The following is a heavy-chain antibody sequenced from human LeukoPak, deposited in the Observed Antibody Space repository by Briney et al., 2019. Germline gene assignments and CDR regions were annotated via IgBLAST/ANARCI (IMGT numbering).Heavy chain of an antibody. CDR2: ISYDGSNK. V-gene: IGHV3-30-3*01. CDR1: GFTFSSYA. J-gene: IGHJ4*02. D-gene: IGHD3-10*01. CDR3: ARDRAMVRGVALDY. Sequence: GRSLRLSCAASGFTFSSYAMHWVRQAPGKGLEWVAVISYDGSNKYYADSVKGRFTISRDNSKNTLYLQMNSLRAEDTAVYYCARDRAMVRGVALDYWGQGTLVTVSS.